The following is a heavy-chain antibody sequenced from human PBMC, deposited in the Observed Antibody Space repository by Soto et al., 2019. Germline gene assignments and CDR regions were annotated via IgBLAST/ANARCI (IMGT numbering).Heavy chain of an antibody. J-gene: IGHJ3*02. CDR2: ISVSDPDT. V-gene: IGHV3-23*01. CDR3: TKGTWLDI. D-gene: IGHD6-19*01. CDR1: GFTFGSHD. Sequence: ELHLLESGGGLVQPGGSLRLSCAASGFTFGSHDMSWVRQAPGKVLEWVSSISVSDPDTYYADSVKGRFTLSRDISKNTLFLQMDSLRAEDTALYYCTKGTWLDIWGQGTMVTVSS.